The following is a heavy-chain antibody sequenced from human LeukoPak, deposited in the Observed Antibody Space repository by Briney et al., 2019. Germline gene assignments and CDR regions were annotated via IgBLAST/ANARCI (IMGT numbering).Heavy chain of an antibody. CDR2: IRYDGNNK. CDR3: ARGSGYSYAFTGRERTKSRLDY. J-gene: IGHJ4*02. D-gene: IGHD5-18*01. Sequence: GGSLRLSCAASGFTFSTYGMHWVRQAPGKGLEWVSFIRYDGNNKYYSDSVKGRFTISRDSSKNTLYLQMNSLRAADTAVYYCARGSGYSYAFTGRERTKSRLDYWGQGTLVTVSS. CDR1: GFTFSTYG. V-gene: IGHV3-30*02.